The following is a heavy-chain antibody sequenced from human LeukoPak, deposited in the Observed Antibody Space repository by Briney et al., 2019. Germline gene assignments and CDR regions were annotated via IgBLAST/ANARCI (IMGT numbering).Heavy chain of an antibody. D-gene: IGHD4-17*01. Sequence: SETLSLTCTVSGGSISSGGYYWSWIRQHPGKGLEWIGYIHYSGSTYYNPSLKSQVTISVDRSKNHFSLRLSSVTAADTAVYYRASSRDRIHYAAFDYWGQGTLVTVSS. CDR1: GGSISSGGYY. V-gene: IGHV4-31*01. J-gene: IGHJ4*02. CDR2: IHYSGST. CDR3: ASSRDRIHYAAFDY.